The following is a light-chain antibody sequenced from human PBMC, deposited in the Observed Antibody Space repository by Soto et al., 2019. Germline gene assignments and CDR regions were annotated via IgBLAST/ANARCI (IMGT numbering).Light chain of an antibody. V-gene: IGLV2-14*01. CDR3: SSYTSSSTLKV. Sequence: QSALTQPAYVSGSPGQSITISCTGTSSDVGGYNYVSWYQQHPGKAPKLMIYEVSNRPSGVSNRFSGSKSGNTASLTISGLQAEDEADYYCSSYTSSSTLKVFGGGTKLTV. CDR2: EVS. J-gene: IGLJ2*01. CDR1: SSDVGGYNY.